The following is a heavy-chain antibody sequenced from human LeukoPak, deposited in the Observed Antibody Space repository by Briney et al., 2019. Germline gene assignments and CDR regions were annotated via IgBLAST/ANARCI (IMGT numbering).Heavy chain of an antibody. J-gene: IGHJ4*02. CDR3: ARNGAYSMDH. Sequence: SETLSLTCGVSGVFISSGYWWSWVRPPPGKGLEWIGEIHHSGSTNYNSFLESRITISVDKSRNQFSLRLSSVTAADTAVYYCARNGAYSMDHWGQGTLVTVSS. CDR1: GVFISSGYW. CDR2: IHHSGST. D-gene: IGHD2-21*01. V-gene: IGHV4-4*02.